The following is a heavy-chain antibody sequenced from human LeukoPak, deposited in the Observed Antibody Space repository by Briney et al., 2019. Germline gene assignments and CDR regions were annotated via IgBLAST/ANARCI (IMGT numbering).Heavy chain of an antibody. CDR2: IKSETDGGTT. D-gene: IGHD2-21*01. J-gene: IGHJ4*02. Sequence: GGSLRLSCAASGFTFSNTWMNWVRQAPGKGLEWVGRIKSETDGGTTDYAAPVKGRFTISRDDSKNTLYLQMNSLKTEDTAVYYCAPFHIPDWGQGTLVTVSS. CDR3: APFHIPD. CDR1: GFTFSNTW. V-gene: IGHV3-15*01.